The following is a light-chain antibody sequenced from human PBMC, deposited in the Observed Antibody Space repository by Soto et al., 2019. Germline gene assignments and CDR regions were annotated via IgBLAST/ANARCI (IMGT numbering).Light chain of an antibody. V-gene: IGKV3-15*01. Sequence: EIVLTQSPVTLSVSPGERATLFCRASQSASTNLAWYQHKPGQAPRLLIYGASTRATAIPARFSGSGSGTEFTLTINRLESEDFAVYYCQNYNNWPRIAFGQGTRLEIK. CDR3: QNYNNWPRIA. CDR2: GAS. CDR1: QSASTN. J-gene: IGKJ5*01.